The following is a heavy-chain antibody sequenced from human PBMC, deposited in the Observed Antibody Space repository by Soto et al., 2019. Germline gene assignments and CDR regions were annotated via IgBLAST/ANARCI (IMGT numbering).Heavy chain of an antibody. CDR3: AKERRDGYNYGFDY. CDR2: ISGSGGSS. D-gene: IGHD5-12*01. Sequence: GGSLRLSCAASGFTFNKYVMNWVRQAPGTGLEWVSGISGSGGSSYSADSVKGRFTISRDNSKNTLYLQMTSLRAEDTAIYYCAKERRDGYNYGFDYWGQGTLVTVSS. CDR1: GFTFNKYV. J-gene: IGHJ4*02. V-gene: IGHV3-23*01.